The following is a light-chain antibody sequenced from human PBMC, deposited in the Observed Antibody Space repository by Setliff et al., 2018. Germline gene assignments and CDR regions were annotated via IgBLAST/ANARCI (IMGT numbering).Light chain of an antibody. CDR1: SSDVGGYNY. V-gene: IGLV2-14*01. Sequence: QSVLTQPAAVSGSPGQSITISCAGSSSDVGGYNYVSWYQQHPGKAPKLMISDRSSGSKSCNTASLTISGLQAEDEADYYCLSYTSESTHALFAGGTKATVL. CDR3: LSYTSESTHAL. J-gene: IGLJ2*01.